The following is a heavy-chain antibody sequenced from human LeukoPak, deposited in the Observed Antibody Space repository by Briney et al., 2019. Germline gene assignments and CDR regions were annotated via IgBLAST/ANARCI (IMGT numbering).Heavy chain of an antibody. CDR3: ATIGYSGYFY. CDR2: INPNSGGT. Sequence: GASVKVSCKASGYTFTTYTIHWVRQAPGQRLEWMGWINPNSGGTNYAQKFQGRVTMTRDTSISTAYMELSRLRSDDTAVYYCATIGYSGYFYWGQGTLVTVSS. D-gene: IGHD5-12*01. J-gene: IGHJ4*02. V-gene: IGHV1-2*02. CDR1: GYTFTTYT.